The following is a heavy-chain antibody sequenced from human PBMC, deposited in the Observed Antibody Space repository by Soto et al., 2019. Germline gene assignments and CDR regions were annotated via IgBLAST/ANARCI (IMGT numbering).Heavy chain of an antibody. CDR3: ASHSPKVTPVAFDI. J-gene: IGHJ3*02. D-gene: IGHD2-21*02. CDR2: IYHSGST. Sequence: SETLSLTCTVSGYSISSGYYWGWIRQPPGKGLEWIGSIYHSGSTYYNPSLKSRVTISVDTSKNQFSLKLSRVTAADTAVYYCASHSPKVTPVAFDIWGQGTMVTVSS. CDR1: GYSISSGYY. V-gene: IGHV4-38-2*02.